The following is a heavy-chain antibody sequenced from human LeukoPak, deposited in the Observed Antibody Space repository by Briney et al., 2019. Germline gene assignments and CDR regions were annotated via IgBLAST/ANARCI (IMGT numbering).Heavy chain of an antibody. D-gene: IGHD3-22*01. CDR2: IIPLLEIP. CDR3: ARGLGSYDSSELTWPMISF. J-gene: IGHJ4*02. Sequence: SVKVSCKASGDSFRSYAISWVRQAPGQGLEWMGKIIPLLEIPSYAQKFQDRVTMTGSTSISTAYMELSSLRSEDTAVYYCARGLGSYDSSELTWPMISFWGQGTLVTVSS. V-gene: IGHV1-69*04. CDR1: GDSFRSYA.